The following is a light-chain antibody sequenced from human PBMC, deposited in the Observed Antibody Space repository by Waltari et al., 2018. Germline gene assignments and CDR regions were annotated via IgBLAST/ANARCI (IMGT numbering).Light chain of an antibody. CDR1: QSVGRS. CDR3: QQLNSYPIT. Sequence: EIVLTQSPGTLSLSPGERATLACRASQSVGRSLAWYQQKPGRAPRLLIFGASSRATGIPDRFSGSGSGTDFSLTISSLQPEDFATYYCQQLNSYPITFGQGTRLEIK. V-gene: IGKV3-20*01. J-gene: IGKJ5*01. CDR2: GAS.